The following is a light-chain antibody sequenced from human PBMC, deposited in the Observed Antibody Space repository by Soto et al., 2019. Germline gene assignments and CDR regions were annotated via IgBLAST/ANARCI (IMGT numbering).Light chain of an antibody. CDR1: RSLSSN. V-gene: IGKV3-15*01. Sequence: EMVMTQSPATLSVSPGERVTLSCRASRSLSSNLAWYQQKPGQAPRLLIYGASTRATGSPARFSGSGSGAEFTLTINSLQSEDFAMYYGQPHNNSPVVTLGGRTRVEIK. CDR3: QPHNNSPVVT. J-gene: IGKJ4*01. CDR2: GAS.